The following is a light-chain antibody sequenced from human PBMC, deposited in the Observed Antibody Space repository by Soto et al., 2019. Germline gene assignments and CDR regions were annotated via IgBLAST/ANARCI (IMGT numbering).Light chain of an antibody. CDR1: QSISSY. Sequence: DIQMTQSPSSLSASVGDRVTITCRASQSISSYLNWYQHKPVKAPKLLIYAASSLQTGVPSRFSGSRSGTDFALTISSLQREDFATYYCQQTDTFPRTFGQGTKVEMK. J-gene: IGKJ1*01. CDR3: QQTDTFPRT. V-gene: IGKV1-39*01. CDR2: AAS.